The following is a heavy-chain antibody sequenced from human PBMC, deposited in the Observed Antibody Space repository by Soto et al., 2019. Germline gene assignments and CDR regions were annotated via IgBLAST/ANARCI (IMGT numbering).Heavy chain of an antibody. Sequence: ASVKVSCKASGYTFTSYGISWVRQAPGQGLEWMGWISAYNGNTNYAQKLQGRVTMTTDTSTSTAYMELRSLRSDDTAVYYCARDLKTYYDFWSGYRPRTPYGMDVWGQGTTVTVSS. J-gene: IGHJ6*02. D-gene: IGHD3-3*01. CDR3: ARDLKTYYDFWSGYRPRTPYGMDV. CDR2: ISAYNGNT. V-gene: IGHV1-18*04. CDR1: GYTFTSYG.